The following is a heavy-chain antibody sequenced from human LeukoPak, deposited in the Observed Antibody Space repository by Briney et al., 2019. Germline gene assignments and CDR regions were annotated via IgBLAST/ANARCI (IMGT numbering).Heavy chain of an antibody. V-gene: IGHV1-69*04. Sequence: SSVKVSCKASGGTFSSYTISWVRQAPGQGLEWMGRIIPILGIANYAQKFQGRVTITADKSTSTAYMELSSLRSEDTAVYYCAREVGEWLPAGLWGQGTLVTVSS. CDR3: AREVGEWLPAGL. CDR1: GGTFSSYT. CDR2: IIPILGIA. J-gene: IGHJ4*02. D-gene: IGHD3-16*01.